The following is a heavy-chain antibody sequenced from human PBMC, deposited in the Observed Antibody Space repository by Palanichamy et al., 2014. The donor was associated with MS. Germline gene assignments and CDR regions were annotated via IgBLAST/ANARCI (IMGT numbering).Heavy chain of an antibody. D-gene: IGHD1-1*01. CDR3: ARDGAEYSGIDV. CDR1: GFTFSFYG. V-gene: IGHV3-30*03. CDR2: ISYDGGKK. J-gene: IGHJ6*02. Sequence: QVQLVESGGGVVQPGRSVRLSCVASGFTFSFYGMHWVRQVPGKGLEWVAVISYDGGKKFYADSVKDRFTISRDNYKNILYLEMNSLRVEDTAVYSCARDGAEYSGIDVWGRGTTIIVSS.